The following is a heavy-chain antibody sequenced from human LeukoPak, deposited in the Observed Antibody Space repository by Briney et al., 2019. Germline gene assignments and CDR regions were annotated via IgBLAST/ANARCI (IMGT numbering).Heavy chain of an antibody. CDR1: GYTFTSYY. CDR2: INPSGGST. J-gene: IGHJ4*02. V-gene: IGHV1-46*01. D-gene: IGHD6-19*01. Sequence: ALVNVPCKASGYTFTSYYMHWVRQAPGQGLEWMGIINPSGGSTSYAQKFQGRVTMTRDTSTSTVYMELSSLRSEDTAVYYCARADSSGWYDFDYWGQGTLVTVSS. CDR3: ARADSSGWYDFDY.